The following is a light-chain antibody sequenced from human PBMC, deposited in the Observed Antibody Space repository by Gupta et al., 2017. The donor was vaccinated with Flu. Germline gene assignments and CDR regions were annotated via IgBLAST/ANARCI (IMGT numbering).Light chain of an antibody. J-gene: IGKJ2*01. Sequence: SPSSLSASGGDRVTITWKASQGIRNYLDWYQQKPGKAPRLLIYDASNREKGVPARVSGSGSGTDFTLTISSLEAEDFAAYFCQQYGNGPTFGQGTKVEIK. V-gene: IGKV1-33*01. CDR3: QQYGNGPT. CDR1: QGIRNY. CDR2: DAS.